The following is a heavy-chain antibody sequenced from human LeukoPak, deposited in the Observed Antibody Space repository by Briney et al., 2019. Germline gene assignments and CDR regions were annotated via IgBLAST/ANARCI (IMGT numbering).Heavy chain of an antibody. V-gene: IGHV4-39*01. J-gene: IGHJ5*02. Sequence: SETLSLTCTVSGGSISSSSYYWGWIRQPPGKGLEWIGSIYYSGSTYYNPSLKSRVTISVDTSKNQFSLKLSSVTAADTAGYYCATDQPHYYCCGYYYPNWFDPWGQGTLVTVSS. D-gene: IGHD3-22*01. CDR1: GGSISSSSYY. CDR2: IYYSGST. CDR3: ATDQPHYYCCGYYYPNWFDP.